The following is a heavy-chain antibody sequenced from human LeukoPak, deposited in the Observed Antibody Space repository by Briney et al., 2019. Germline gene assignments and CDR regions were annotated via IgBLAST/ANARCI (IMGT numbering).Heavy chain of an antibody. D-gene: IGHD6-13*01. CDR3: AGLYSSTSPAVDY. J-gene: IGHJ4*02. V-gene: IGHV4-59*08. CDR2: IHYSGST. CDR1: GGSISSYY. Sequence: KPSETLSLTCTVSGGSISSYYWSWIRQPPGKGLEWIGYIHYSGSTNYNPSLKSRLTISVDTSKNQFSLKLSSVTAADTAVYYCAGLYSSTSPAVDYWGQGTLVTVSS.